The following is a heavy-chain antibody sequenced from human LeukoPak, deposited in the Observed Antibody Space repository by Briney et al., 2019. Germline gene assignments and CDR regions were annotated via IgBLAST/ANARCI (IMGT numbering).Heavy chain of an antibody. CDR3: ASGPYSGYDYGRDY. CDR2: IIPIFGTA. Sequence: GASVKVSCKASGGTFSSYAISWVRQAPGQGLEWMGGIIPIFGTANYAQKFQGRVTITADESTSTAYMELSSLRSEDTAVYYCASGPYSGYDYGRDYWGQGTLVTVSS. D-gene: IGHD5-12*01. J-gene: IGHJ4*02. V-gene: IGHV1-69*13. CDR1: GGTFSSYA.